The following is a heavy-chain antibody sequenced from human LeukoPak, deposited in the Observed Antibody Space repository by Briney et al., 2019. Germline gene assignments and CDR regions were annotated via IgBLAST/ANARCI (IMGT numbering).Heavy chain of an antibody. CDR2: IRHDGSNK. CDR1: GFTFSSYG. D-gene: IGHD3-9*01. J-gene: IGHJ4*02. CDR3: AKPHDILTEAFDY. Sequence: GGSLRLSCAASGFTFSSYGMHWVRQAPGKGLEWVAFIRHDGSNKYYADSVKGRFTISRDNSKNTLYLQMNSLRAEDTAVYYCAKPHDILTEAFDYWGQGTLVTVSS. V-gene: IGHV3-30*02.